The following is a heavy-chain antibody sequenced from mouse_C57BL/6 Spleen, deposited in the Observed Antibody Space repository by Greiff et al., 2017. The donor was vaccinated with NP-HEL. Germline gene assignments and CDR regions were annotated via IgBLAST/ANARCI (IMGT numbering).Heavy chain of an antibody. J-gene: IGHJ4*01. CDR2: IRNKANGYTT. V-gene: IGHV7-3*01. CDR3: ARYYYASSYAIDY. Sequence: EVKLMESGGGLVQPGGSLSLSCAASGFTFTDYYMSWVRQPPGKALEWLGFIRNKANGYTTEYSASVKGRFTISRDNSQSILYIQMNALRAEDSATSFTARYYYASSYAIDYLGQGTSVTVAS. D-gene: IGHD1-1*01. CDR1: GFTFTDYY.